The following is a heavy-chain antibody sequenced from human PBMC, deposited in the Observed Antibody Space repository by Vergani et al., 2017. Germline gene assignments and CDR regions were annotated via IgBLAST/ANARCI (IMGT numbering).Heavy chain of an antibody. CDR3: ARGLPFSVSPKFDP. V-gene: IGHV4-34*01. J-gene: IGHJ5*02. D-gene: IGHD6-25*01. Sequence: QVQLQQWGAGLLKPSETLSLTCAVYGGSFSGYYWSWIRQPPGKGLEWIGEINQSGSTNYNPSLKSRGTISVDTSKNQFSLKLSSVTDADTAVYYCARGLPFSVSPKFDPWGQGTLVTVSS. CDR2: INQSGST. CDR1: GGSFSGYY.